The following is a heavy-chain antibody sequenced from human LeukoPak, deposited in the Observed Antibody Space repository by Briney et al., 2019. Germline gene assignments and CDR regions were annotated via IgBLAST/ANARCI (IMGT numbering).Heavy chain of an antibody. Sequence: PPQTLSLTCTVSGDSISSGSYFWSWIRQPAGKGLEWIGRIYTSGSTNYNPSLKSRVTISVDTSKNQFSLKLSSVTAADTAVYYCARDTCGGDCYPKINWFDPWGQGTLVTVSS. CDR3: ARDTCGGDCYPKINWFDP. V-gene: IGHV4-61*02. J-gene: IGHJ5*02. CDR2: IYTSGST. D-gene: IGHD2-21*02. CDR1: GDSISSGSYF.